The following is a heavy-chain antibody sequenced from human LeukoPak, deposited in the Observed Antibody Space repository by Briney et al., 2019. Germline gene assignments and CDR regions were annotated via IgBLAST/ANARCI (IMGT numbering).Heavy chain of an antibody. Sequence: GGSLRLSCAASGFTFSNYWMHWVRQAPGKGLEWVSAISGSGGSTYYADSVKGRFTISRDNSKNTLYLQMNSLRAEDTAVYYCAKVAPGNPSLDYWGQGTLVTVSS. CDR3: AKVAPGNPSLDY. V-gene: IGHV3-23*01. J-gene: IGHJ4*02. CDR2: ISGSGGST. CDR1: GFTFSNYW. D-gene: IGHD1-14*01.